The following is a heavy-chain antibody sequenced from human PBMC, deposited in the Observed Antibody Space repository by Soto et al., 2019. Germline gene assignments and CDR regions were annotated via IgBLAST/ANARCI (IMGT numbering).Heavy chain of an antibody. CDR1: GGTFSSYA. CDR3: AREYYDFWSGYYRGGDYGMDV. D-gene: IGHD3-3*01. Sequence: QVQLVQSGAEVKKPGSSVKVSCKASGGTFSSYAISWVRQAPGQRLEWMGGIIPIFGTANYAQKFQGRVTITADESTSTAYMELSSLRSEDTAVYYCAREYYDFWSGYYRGGDYGMDVWGQGTTVTVSS. J-gene: IGHJ6*02. CDR2: IIPIFGTA. V-gene: IGHV1-69*01.